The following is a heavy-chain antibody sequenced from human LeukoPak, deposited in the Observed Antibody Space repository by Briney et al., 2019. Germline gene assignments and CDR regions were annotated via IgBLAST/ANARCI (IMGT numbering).Heavy chain of an antibody. J-gene: IGHJ4*02. CDR1: GYTFTSYG. D-gene: IGHD3-22*01. CDR2: ISAYNGNT. Sequence: ASVKVSCKASGYTFTSYGISWVRQAPGQGLEWMGWISAYNGNTNYAQKFQGRVTITADKSTSTAYMELSSLRSEDTAVYYCARPLYDSSGYYRGGFDYWGQGTLVTVSS. CDR3: ARPLYDSSGYYRGGFDY. V-gene: IGHV1-18*01.